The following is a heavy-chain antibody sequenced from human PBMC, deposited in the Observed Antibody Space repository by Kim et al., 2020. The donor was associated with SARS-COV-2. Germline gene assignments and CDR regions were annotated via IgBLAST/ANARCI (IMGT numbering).Heavy chain of an antibody. CDR1: GFTFSSYG. CDR2: ISYDGSNK. D-gene: IGHD3-22*01. Sequence: GGSLRLSCAASGFTFSSYGMHWVRQAPGKGLEWVAVISYDGSNKYYADSVKGQFTISRDNSKNTLYLQMNSLRAEDTAVYYCAKGRYYYDSSGYPDYWGQGTLVTVSS. J-gene: IGHJ4*02. V-gene: IGHV3-30*18. CDR3: AKGRYYYDSSGYPDY.